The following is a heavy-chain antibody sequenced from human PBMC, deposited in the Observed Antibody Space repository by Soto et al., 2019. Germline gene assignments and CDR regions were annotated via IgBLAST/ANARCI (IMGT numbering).Heavy chain of an antibody. CDR3: ARDAFCGSGTCRVGHWFDP. V-gene: IGHV4-34*01. CDR1: GGPFSGVY. J-gene: IGHJ5*02. D-gene: IGHD2-21*01. Sequence: TLSLTCAVSGGPFSGVYWSWIRQPPGKGLEWIGGVNHRGSANYNPSLESRVTMSVDTSKNQFSLKLTSVTAADSAVYYCARDAFCGSGTCRVGHWFDPWGQGTLVTVSS. CDR2: VNHRGSA.